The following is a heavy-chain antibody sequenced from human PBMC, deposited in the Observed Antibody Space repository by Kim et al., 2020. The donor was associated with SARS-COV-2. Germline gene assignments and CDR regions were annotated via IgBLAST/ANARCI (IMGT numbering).Heavy chain of an antibody. CDR2: ITYDGSNK. J-gene: IGHJ4*02. CDR1: GFTFSSHA. V-gene: IGHV3-30-3*01. D-gene: IGHD3-10*01. Sequence: GGSLRLSCAASGFTFSSHAIHWVRQAPGKGLEWVALITYDGSNKYYADSVKGRFTISRDNSKNSLYLQMNSLRTEDTAVYYCAKDRTAYGSGSYFDYWGQGPLVTVSS. CDR3: AKDRTAYGSGSYFDY.